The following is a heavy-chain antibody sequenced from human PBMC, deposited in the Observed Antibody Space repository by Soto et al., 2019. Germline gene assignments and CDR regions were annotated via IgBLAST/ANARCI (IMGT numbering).Heavy chain of an antibody. J-gene: IGHJ4*02. CDR3: AKFFVETGGSSGWPWTFHY. V-gene: IGHV3-23*01. D-gene: IGHD6-25*01. CDR1: GFTFSSYA. CDR2: TSGSGGTT. Sequence: EVQLLESGGGLVQPGRSMRLSCAASGFTFSSYAMSWVRQAQGKGLEWVSATSGSGGTTYYAASVKGRFTISRDNSKNTLFLQMNSLRAEDTAVYYCAKFFVETGGSSGWPWTFHYWGQRTLVTVSS.